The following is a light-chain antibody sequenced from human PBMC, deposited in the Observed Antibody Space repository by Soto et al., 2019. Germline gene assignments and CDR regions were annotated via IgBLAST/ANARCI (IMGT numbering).Light chain of an antibody. CDR3: QQYYRTPPV. Sequence: DIVMTQSPDSLAVSLGERATINCKSSQSVLYSSDNKNYLAWYQQKPGQPPKLLIYWASTRESGVPDRFSGSGSGTDFNLTISSLQAEDVAVYYCQQYYRTPPVFGQGTKVEIK. CDR2: WAS. CDR1: QSVLYSSDNKNY. V-gene: IGKV4-1*01. J-gene: IGKJ1*01.